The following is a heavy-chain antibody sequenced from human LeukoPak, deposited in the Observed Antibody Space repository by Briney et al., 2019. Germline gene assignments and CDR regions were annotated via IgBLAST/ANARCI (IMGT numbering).Heavy chain of an antibody. Sequence: PSETLSLTCTVSGYSISSGFYWGWIRQSPGKGLEWVGRIKSKTAGGRTDFAAPFEGRFTISRDDSKKTLYLQMNSLKTEDTGVYYCSTNSPPLAFMAGNRQSYYMDVWGKGTKVTVSS. V-gene: IGHV3-15*01. CDR3: STNSPPLAFMAGNRQSYYMDV. D-gene: IGHD6-19*01. CDR2: IKSKTAGGRT. J-gene: IGHJ6*03. CDR1: GYSISSGF.